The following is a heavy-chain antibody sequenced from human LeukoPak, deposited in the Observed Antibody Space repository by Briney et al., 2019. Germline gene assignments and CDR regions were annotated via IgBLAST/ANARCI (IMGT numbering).Heavy chain of an antibody. V-gene: IGHV4-4*02. J-gene: IGHJ4*02. CDR1: GGSISSSNC. CDR3: ARSPKADGSGSYYSDY. Sequence: SETLSLTCAVSGGSISSSNCWSWVRQPPGKGLEWIGEIYHSGSTNYNPSLKSRVTISVDKSKNQFSLKLSSVTAADTAVYYCARSPKADGSGSYYSDYWGQGTLVTVSS. D-gene: IGHD3-10*01. CDR2: IYHSGST.